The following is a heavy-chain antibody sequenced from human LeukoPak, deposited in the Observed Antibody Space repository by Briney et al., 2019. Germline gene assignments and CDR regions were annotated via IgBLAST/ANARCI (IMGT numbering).Heavy chain of an antibody. Sequence: ASVRVSCKASGYTFTGYYMHWVRQAPGQGLEWMGWINPNSGGTNYAQKFQGRVTMTRDTSISTAYMELSRLRSDDTAVYYCARGQTYYYYYMDVWGKGTTVTVSS. J-gene: IGHJ6*03. CDR2: INPNSGGT. V-gene: IGHV1-2*02. CDR3: ARGQTYYYYYMDV. CDR1: GYTFTGYY.